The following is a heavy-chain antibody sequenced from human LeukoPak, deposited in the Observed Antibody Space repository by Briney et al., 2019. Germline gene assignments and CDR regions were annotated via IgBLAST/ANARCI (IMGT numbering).Heavy chain of an antibody. Sequence: PGGSLRLSCAASGFTFSTYEMNWVRQAPGKGLEWVSSISSSSSYIYYADSVKGRFTISRDNAKNSLYLQMNSLRAEDTAVYYCARVSGCSTSCDSMGYYYYYGMDVWGRGTTVTVSS. CDR1: GFTFSTYE. D-gene: IGHD2-2*01. J-gene: IGHJ6*02. CDR2: ISSSSSYI. V-gene: IGHV3-21*01. CDR3: ARVSGCSTSCDSMGYYYYYGMDV.